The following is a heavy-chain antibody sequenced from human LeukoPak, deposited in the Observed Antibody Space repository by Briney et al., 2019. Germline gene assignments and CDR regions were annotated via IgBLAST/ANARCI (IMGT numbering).Heavy chain of an antibody. J-gene: IGHJ4*02. CDR3: TRGGYYDSSGYPYFDY. Sequence: GSLSLSCTTSGFSFGDYGMSWFRQAPGKGLEWVGFIRSKTYGGTTEYAASVKGRFTISRDDSKSIAYLQMNSLKTEDTAVYYCTRGGYYDSSGYPYFDYWGQGTLVTVSS. CDR2: IRSKTYGGTT. V-gene: IGHV3-49*03. CDR1: GFSFGDYG. D-gene: IGHD3-22*01.